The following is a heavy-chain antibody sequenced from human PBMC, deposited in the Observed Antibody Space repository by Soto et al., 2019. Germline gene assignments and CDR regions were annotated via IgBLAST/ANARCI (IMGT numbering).Heavy chain of an antibody. D-gene: IGHD6-19*01. CDR1: GGSISSSDYY. J-gene: IGHJ3*02. Sequence: SETLSLTCTVSGGSISSSDYYWGWIRQPPGKGLEWIGNIYYSGSTNYKTSLKSRVTISVDKSKNQITLKLSSVNAADSSVFYCARSSSGWYSYGAFDIWGQGTMVTVSS. CDR3: ARSSSGWYSYGAFDI. CDR2: IYYSGST. V-gene: IGHV4-39*06.